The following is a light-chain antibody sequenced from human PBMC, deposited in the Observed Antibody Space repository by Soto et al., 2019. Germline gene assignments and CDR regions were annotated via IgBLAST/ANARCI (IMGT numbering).Light chain of an antibody. Sequence: QSVLTQPPSLFAAPGQNVTISCSGSNTNIGNHFVSWYQQLPGTAPRLRIYDNDKRPSGIPDLFSGSKSGTSASLDITGPQTGDEDDYYCATWDSRLSSTVFGGGTKLTVL. CDR1: NTNIGNHF. J-gene: IGLJ3*02. V-gene: IGLV1-51*01. CDR2: DND. CDR3: ATWDSRLSSTV.